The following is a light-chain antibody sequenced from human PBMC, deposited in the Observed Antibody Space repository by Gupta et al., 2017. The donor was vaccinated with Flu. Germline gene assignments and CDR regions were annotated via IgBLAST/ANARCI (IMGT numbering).Light chain of an antibody. V-gene: IGLV1-51*01. J-gene: IGLJ3*02. CDR1: SSNIGNNY. CDR2: DNN. CDR3: GKWDSSMRALV. Sequence: QSVLTQPPSVSAAPGQKVTISCSGGSSNIGNNYVSWYQQLPGTAPKRLIYDNNKRPAGISDRFSGYKAGTSATPGTTGLQTGEEADDYCGKWDSSMRALVFGGGTKLTVL.